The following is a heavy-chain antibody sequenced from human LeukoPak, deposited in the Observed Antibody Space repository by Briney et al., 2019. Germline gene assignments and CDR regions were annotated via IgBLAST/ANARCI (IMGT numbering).Heavy chain of an antibody. CDR2: INHSGST. Sequence: ASETLSLTCAVSGYSISSGYYWDWIRQPPGKGLEWIGEINHSGSTNYNPSLKSRVTISVDTSKNQFSLKLSSVTAADTAVYYCARGRGIVVVPAASYFDYWGQGTLVTVSS. J-gene: IGHJ4*02. CDR1: GYSISSGYY. V-gene: IGHV4-38-2*01. CDR3: ARGRGIVVVPAASYFDY. D-gene: IGHD2-2*01.